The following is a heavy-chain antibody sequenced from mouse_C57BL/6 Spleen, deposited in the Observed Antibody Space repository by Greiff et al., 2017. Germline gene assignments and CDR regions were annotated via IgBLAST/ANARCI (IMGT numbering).Heavy chain of an antibody. D-gene: IGHD4-1*01. CDR3: TRGGLGRGYYFDY. J-gene: IGHJ2*01. CDR1: GYTFTSYW. CDR2: IYPGNSDT. V-gene: IGHV1-5*01. Sequence: VQLQQSGTVLARPGASVKMSCKTSGYTFTSYWMHWVKQRPGQGLEWIGAIYPGNSDTSYNQKFKGKAKLTAVTSASTAYMELSSLTNEDSAVYYGTRGGLGRGYYFDYWGQGTTLTVSS.